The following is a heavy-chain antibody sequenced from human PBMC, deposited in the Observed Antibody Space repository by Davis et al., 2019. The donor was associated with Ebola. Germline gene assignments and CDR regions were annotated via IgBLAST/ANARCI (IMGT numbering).Heavy chain of an antibody. CDR1: VITFSSYA. V-gene: IGHV3-23*01. CDR3: VRDTYYYYNTMDV. J-gene: IGHJ6*04. CDR2: ISGSGGTT. Sequence: PAGSLRLSCADSVITFSSYAMTWVRQAPGKGLEWVSAISGSGGTTYYAGSVKGRFTVSRDNSKNTLSLQMNSLRAEDTAVYYCVRDTYYYYNTMDVRGKGTTVTVSS.